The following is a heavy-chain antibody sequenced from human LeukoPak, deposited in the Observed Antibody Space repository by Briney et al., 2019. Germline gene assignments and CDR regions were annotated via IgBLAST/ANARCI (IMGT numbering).Heavy chain of an antibody. Sequence: GGSLRLXCAASGFTFSNAWMSWVRQAPGKGLEWVGRIKSKTDGGTTDYAAPVKGRFTISRDDSKNTLYLQMNSPKTEDTAVYYCTTTSDYYYDAFDIWGQGTMVTVSS. D-gene: IGHD3-10*01. CDR3: TTTSDYYYDAFDI. CDR2: IKSKTDGGTT. J-gene: IGHJ3*02. CDR1: GFTFSNAW. V-gene: IGHV3-15*01.